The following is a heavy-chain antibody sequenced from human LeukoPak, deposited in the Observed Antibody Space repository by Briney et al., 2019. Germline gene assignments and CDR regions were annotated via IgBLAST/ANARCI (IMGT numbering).Heavy chain of an antibody. Sequence: SETLSLTCTVSGGSISSHYWSWIRQPPGKGLEWIGYIYYSGSTNYNPSLKSRVTISVDTSKNQFSLKLSSVTAADTAVYYCARASPRGDAFDIWGQGTMVTVSS. CDR3: ARASPRGDAFDI. CDR2: IYYSGST. J-gene: IGHJ3*02. V-gene: IGHV4-59*11. CDR1: GGSISSHY.